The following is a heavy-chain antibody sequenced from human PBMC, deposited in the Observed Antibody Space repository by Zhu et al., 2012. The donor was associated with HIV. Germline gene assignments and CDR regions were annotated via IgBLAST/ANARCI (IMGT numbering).Heavy chain of an antibody. V-gene: IGHV4-59*07. Sequence: QVQLQESGPGLVKPSDTLSLNCSVSGGAISSYYWIWIRRSPGKRLQWIGYIDYTGSTNYNPSLKSRVAISIDTSDNYFSLKLHAVTASDTATYYCARGGQNTVLVRLVLLLHMDVWGKGTAVTVSS. CDR3: ARGGQNTVLVRLVLLLHMDV. J-gene: IGHJ6*03. CDR2: IDYTGST. CDR1: GGAISSYY. D-gene: IGHD2/OR15-2a*01.